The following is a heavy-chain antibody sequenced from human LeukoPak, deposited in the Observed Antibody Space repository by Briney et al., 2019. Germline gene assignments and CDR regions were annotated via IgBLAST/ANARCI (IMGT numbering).Heavy chain of an antibody. Sequence: GGSLRLSCAASGFTLDVYGVSWVRQAPGKGLEWASGINWNGGSTGYADSVKGRFTISRDNAKNSLYLQMNSLRAEDTALYYCAKGPSGIAVSGSPKYFQHWGQGTLVTVSS. CDR2: INWNGGST. CDR3: AKGPSGIAVSGSPKYFQH. V-gene: IGHV3-20*04. CDR1: GFTLDVYG. J-gene: IGHJ1*01. D-gene: IGHD6-19*01.